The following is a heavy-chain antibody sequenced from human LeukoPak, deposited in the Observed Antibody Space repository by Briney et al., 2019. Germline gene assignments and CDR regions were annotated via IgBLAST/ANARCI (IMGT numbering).Heavy chain of an antibody. CDR3: ARDTEWELGGVDLPGYFDY. J-gene: IGHJ4*02. CDR1: GYNFTDYG. Sequence: EASVKVSCKASGYNFTDYGITWVRQAPGQGLEWMGWINIYNANTDYAQNLRDRVTMTTDISTRTAFMELSSLRSDDTAIYYCARDTEWELGGVDLPGYFDYWGQGTLVTVSS. D-gene: IGHD1-26*01. V-gene: IGHV1-18*01. CDR2: INIYNANT.